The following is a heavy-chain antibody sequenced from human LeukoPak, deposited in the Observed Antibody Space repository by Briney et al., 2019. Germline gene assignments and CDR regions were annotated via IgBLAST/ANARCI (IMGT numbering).Heavy chain of an antibody. CDR2: IYYSGST. Sequence: PSETLSLTCTVSGGSISRSSYYWGWIRQPPGKGLEWIGSIYYSGSTNYNPSLKSRVTISVDTSKNQFSLKLSSVTAADTAVYYCARWEESDAFDIWGQGTMVTVSS. CDR1: GGSISRSSYY. D-gene: IGHD1-26*01. V-gene: IGHV4-39*01. CDR3: ARWEESDAFDI. J-gene: IGHJ3*02.